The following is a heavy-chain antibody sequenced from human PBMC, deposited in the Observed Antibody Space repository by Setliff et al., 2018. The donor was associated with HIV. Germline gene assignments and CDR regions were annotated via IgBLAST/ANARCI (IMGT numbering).Heavy chain of an antibody. V-gene: IGHV4-34*01. D-gene: IGHD6-19*01. CDR3: AGWISSGWYFYYNMDV. CDR2: INRGGSP. Sequence: SETLSLTCAVYGASFTDSYWGWIRQPPGKGLEWIGEINRGGSPNYNPSLKSRVTISEDTSNNQFSLRLSSVTAADTAIFYCAGWISSGWYFYYNMDVWGKGTTVTVS. J-gene: IGHJ6*03. CDR1: GASFTDSY.